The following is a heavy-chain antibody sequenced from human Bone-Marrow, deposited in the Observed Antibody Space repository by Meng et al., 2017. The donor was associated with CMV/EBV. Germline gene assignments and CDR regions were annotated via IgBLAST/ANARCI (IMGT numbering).Heavy chain of an antibody. J-gene: IGHJ6*02. CDR3: AVRGAYYNYGMDV. Sequence: GESLKISCAASGFTFSSYWMSWVRQAPGKGLEWVANIKQDGSEKYYVDSVKGRFTISRDNAKNSLYLQMNSLRAEDTAVYYCAVRGAYYNYGMDVWGQGTTVTVSS. CDR1: GFTFSSYW. V-gene: IGHV3-7*01. CDR2: IKQDGSEK. D-gene: IGHD3-16*01.